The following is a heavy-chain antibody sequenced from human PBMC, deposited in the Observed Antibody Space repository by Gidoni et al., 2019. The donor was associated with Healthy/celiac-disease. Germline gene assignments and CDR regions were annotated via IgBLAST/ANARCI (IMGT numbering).Heavy chain of an antibody. CDR3: ARRTVTPYGHWYFDL. J-gene: IGHJ2*01. CDR1: GGSISSSSYY. Sequence: QLQLQESGPGLVKPSETLSLTCTVSGGSISSSSYYWGWIRQPPGKGLEWIGSIYYSGSTYYNPSLKSRVTISVDTSKNQFSLKLSSVTAADTAVYYCARRTVTPYGHWYFDLWGRGTLVTVSS. CDR2: IYYSGST. V-gene: IGHV4-39*01. D-gene: IGHD4-17*01.